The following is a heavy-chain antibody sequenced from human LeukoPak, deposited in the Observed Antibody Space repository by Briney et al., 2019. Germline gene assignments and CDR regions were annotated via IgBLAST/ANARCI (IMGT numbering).Heavy chain of an antibody. J-gene: IGHJ1*01. D-gene: IGHD3-22*01. V-gene: IGHV7-4-1*02. CDR3: ARDLKEYYYDSSGYYYVEGGEYFQH. CDR2: INTNTGNP. CDR1: AYTFTSYG. Sequence: ASVKVSCKASAYTFTSYGISWVRQSPGQGLEWMRWINTNTGNPTYAQGFTGLFVFSLDTSVSTAYLQISSLKAEDTAVYYCARDLKEYYYDSSGYYYVEGGEYFQHWRQGTLVTVSS.